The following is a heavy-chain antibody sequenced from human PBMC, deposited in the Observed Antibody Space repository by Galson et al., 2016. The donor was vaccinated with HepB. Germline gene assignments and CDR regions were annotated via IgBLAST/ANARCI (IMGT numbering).Heavy chain of an antibody. CDR1: GFTFSRHG. D-gene: IGHD6-6*01. V-gene: IGHV3-33*06. Sequence: SLRLSCATSGFTFSRHGMHWVRQAPGKGLEWVAVIWYDGSNKYYADSVKGRFTISRDNSKTTLSLQMNSLRAEVTAVYYCAKCIRASSAVSDYWGQGALVTVSS. J-gene: IGHJ4*02. CDR2: IWYDGSNK. CDR3: AKCIRASSAVSDY.